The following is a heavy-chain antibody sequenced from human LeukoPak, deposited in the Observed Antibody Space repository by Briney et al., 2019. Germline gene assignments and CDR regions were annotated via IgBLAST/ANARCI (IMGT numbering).Heavy chain of an antibody. CDR2: IYYSGST. J-gene: IGHJ5*02. CDR1: GGSISSSSYY. D-gene: IGHD3-10*01. Sequence: SETLSLTCTVSGGSISSSSYYWGWIRQPPGKGLEWIGSIYYSGSTYYNPSLKSRVTISVDTSKNQFSLKLSSVTAADTAVYYCARTYVLLWFGEFPNWFDPWGQGTLVTVSS. V-gene: IGHV4-39*07. CDR3: ARTYVLLWFGEFPNWFDP.